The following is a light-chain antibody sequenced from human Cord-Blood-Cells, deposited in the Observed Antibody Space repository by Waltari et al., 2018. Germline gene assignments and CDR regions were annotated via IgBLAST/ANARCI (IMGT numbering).Light chain of an antibody. V-gene: IGLV2-8*01. CDR1: SSDVGGYNS. CDR2: EVS. Sequence: QYALTQPPSASGSPGQSVTISCTGTSSDVGGYNSVSWYQQHPGKAPKLMIYEVSKRPSGVPDRFSGSKSGNTASLTVSGLQAEDEADYYCSSYAGSNNVVFGGGTKLTVL. CDR3: SSYAGSNNVV. J-gene: IGLJ2*01.